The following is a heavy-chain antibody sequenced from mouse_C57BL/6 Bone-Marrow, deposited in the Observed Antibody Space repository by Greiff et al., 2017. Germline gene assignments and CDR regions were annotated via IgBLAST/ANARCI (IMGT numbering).Heavy chain of an antibody. CDR3: ARDGSSFDWYGDV. V-gene: IGHV1-69*01. CDR1: GYTFTSYW. Sequence: VQLQQPGAELVMPGASVKLSCQASGYTFTSYWMHWVKQRPGQGLEWIGEIDPSDSYTNYNQKFKGKSTSTVDKSSSTDYMQLRSLTSEDSAVYYCARDGSSFDWYGDVWGTGTTVTVSS. CDR2: IDPSDSYT. J-gene: IGHJ1*03. D-gene: IGHD1-1*01.